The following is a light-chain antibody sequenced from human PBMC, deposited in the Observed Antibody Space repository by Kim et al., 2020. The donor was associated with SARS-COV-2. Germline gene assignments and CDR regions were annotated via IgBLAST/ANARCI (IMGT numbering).Light chain of an antibody. CDR2: AAS. J-gene: IGKJ3*01. V-gene: IGKV1-39*01. CDR3: QHSYTTPFT. CDR1: QSISSY. Sequence: DIQMTQSPSSLSASVGDRVTITCRASQSISSYLNWYQQKPGKAPKLLIYAASSLQSGVPSRFSGSGSGTDFTPTISSLQPEGFATYFCQHSYTTPFTFGPGTKVDIK.